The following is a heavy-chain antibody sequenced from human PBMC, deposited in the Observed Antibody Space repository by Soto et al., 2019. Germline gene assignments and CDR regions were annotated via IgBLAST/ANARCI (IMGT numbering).Heavy chain of an antibody. Sequence: QITLKESGPTLVKPTQTLTLTCTFSGFSLTTDGVGVGWVRQPPGEALEWLALIYWDDDERYSPSLKTRLTIAKDTSTNQVVLIMTNKDPVDSATYYCARSHILIPEAAQVWYFAYCGQGNLVTVSS. CDR2: IYWDDDE. J-gene: IGHJ4*02. V-gene: IGHV2-5*02. D-gene: IGHD3-16*01. CDR3: ARSHILIPEAAQVWYFAY. CDR1: GFSLTTDGVG.